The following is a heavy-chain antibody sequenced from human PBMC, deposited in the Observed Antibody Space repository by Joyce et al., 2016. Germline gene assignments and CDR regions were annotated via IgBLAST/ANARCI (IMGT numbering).Heavy chain of an antibody. CDR2: INPKSGDT. CDR3: ARGDLQD. Sequence: QVQVVQSGAEVKKPGASVKVSCRASGYPFTDYSIHWVRQAPGQGLECMGRINPKSGDTNYAQNFQGRVNMTRDTSINTAYMELSSLRSDDTAVYYCARGDLQDWGQGTLVTVSS. V-gene: IGHV1-2*06. CDR1: GYPFTDYS. J-gene: IGHJ1*01.